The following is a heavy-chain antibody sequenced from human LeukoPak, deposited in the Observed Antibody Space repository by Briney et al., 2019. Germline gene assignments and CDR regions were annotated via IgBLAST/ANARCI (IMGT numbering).Heavy chain of an antibody. CDR3: ARGRGRFGELFRYYYGMDV. V-gene: IGHV4-30-2*01. Sequence: SETLSLTCTVSGGSISSGGYYWSWIRQPPGKGLEWIGYIYHSGSTYYNPSPKSRVTISVDRSKNQFSLKLSSVTAADTAVYYCARGRGRFGELFRYYYGMDVWGQGTTVTVSS. CDR1: GGSISSGGYY. J-gene: IGHJ6*02. D-gene: IGHD3-10*01. CDR2: IYHSGST.